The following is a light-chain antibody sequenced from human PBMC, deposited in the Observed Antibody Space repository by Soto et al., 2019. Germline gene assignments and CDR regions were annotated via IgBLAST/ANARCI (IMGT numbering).Light chain of an antibody. CDR3: SSEVGNYNYV. V-gene: IGLV2-8*01. CDR1: NRPVGGYEP. Sequence: QSALTYPNSAFGSPGQPVTIPCIGTNRPVGGYEPVSWYPQPPGTAPKLMIYQVTKRPAGVPDRFSGSKCGNTASLTVSGLKAEDESYYSFSSEVGNYNYVFGTGTTFTVL. J-gene: IGLJ1*01. CDR2: QVT.